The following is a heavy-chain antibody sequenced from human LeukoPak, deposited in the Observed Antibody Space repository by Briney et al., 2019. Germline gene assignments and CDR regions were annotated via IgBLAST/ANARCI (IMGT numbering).Heavy chain of an antibody. CDR1: GFTFSSYW. V-gene: IGHV3-23*01. CDR3: AKPVHNYYDSSGYYGY. D-gene: IGHD3-22*01. Sequence: PGGSLRLSCAASGFTFSSYWMHWVRQAPGKGLEWVSAISGSGGSTYYADSVKGRFTISRDNSKNTLYLQMNSLRAEDTAVYYCAKPVHNYYDSSGYYGYWGQGTLVTVSS. CDR2: ISGSGGST. J-gene: IGHJ4*02.